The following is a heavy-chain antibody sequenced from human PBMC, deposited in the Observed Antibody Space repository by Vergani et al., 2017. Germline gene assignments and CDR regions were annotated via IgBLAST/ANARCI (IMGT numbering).Heavy chain of an antibody. V-gene: IGHV5-10-1*03. CDR3: ARQAHEYVGGSYRYSAHFDD. CDR2: IDPSDSYT. D-gene: IGHD3-16*02. J-gene: IGHJ4*02. Sequence: EVQLVQSGAEVKKPGESLRISCKGSGYSFTSSWISWVRQMPGKGLEWMGRIDPSDSYTNYSPSFQGHVTISAEKSISTAYLQWSSLKASDTAMYYCARQAHEYVGGSYRYSAHFDDWGQGTLVTVSS. CDR1: GYSFTSSW.